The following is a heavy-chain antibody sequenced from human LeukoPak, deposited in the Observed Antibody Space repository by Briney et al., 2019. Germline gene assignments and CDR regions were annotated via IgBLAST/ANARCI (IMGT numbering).Heavy chain of an antibody. CDR3: ARESWVITGLNWFDP. V-gene: IGHV4-59*12. Sequence: SETLSLTCTVSGGSISSYYWSWIRQPPGKGLEWIGYIYYSGSTNYNPSLKSRVTISVDTSKNQFSLKLSSVTAADTAVYYCARESWVITGLNWFDPWGQGTLVTVSS. CDR1: GGSISSYY. D-gene: IGHD1-20*01. J-gene: IGHJ5*02. CDR2: IYYSGST.